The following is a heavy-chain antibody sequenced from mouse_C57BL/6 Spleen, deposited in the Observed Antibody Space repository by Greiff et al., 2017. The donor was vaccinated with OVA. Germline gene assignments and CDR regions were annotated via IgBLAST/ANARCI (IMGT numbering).Heavy chain of an antibody. CDR2: IHPNSGST. Sequence: QVQLQQPGAELVKPGASVKLSCKASGYTFTSYWMHWVKQRPGPGLEWIGMIHPNSGSTNYNEKFKSKATLTVDKSSSTAYMQLSSLTSEDSAVYYCARSNYGSSYFDYWGQGTTLTVSS. J-gene: IGHJ2*01. V-gene: IGHV1-64*01. D-gene: IGHD1-1*01. CDR1: GYTFTSYW. CDR3: ARSNYGSSYFDY.